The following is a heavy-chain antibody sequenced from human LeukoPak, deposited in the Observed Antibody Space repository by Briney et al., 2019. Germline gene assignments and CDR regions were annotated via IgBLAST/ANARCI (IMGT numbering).Heavy chain of an antibody. D-gene: IGHD6-19*01. CDR3: ANEKGFSSGWEHFDY. J-gene: IGHJ4*02. V-gene: IGHV3-23*01. Sequence: AGSLRLSCAASGFTFRSYSMSWVRQAQGKGLDWVSAITISGSSTYYTHSVKGRFTISRDNSKNTLYLQMNSLRAEDTAVYYCANEKGFSSGWEHFDYWGQGTMVTVSS. CDR1: GFTFRSYS. CDR2: ITISGSST.